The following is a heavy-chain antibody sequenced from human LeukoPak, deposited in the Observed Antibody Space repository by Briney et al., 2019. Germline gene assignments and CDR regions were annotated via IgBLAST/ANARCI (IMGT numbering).Heavy chain of an antibody. D-gene: IGHD3-22*01. Sequence: PSETLSLTCAVYGGSFSGYYWSWIRQPPGKGLEWIGEINHSGSTNYNPSLKSRVTISVDTSKNQFSLKLSSVTAADTAVYYCARVGRTNYYDSSGYHPVDYWGQGTLVTVSS. CDR3: ARVGRTNYYDSSGYHPVDY. CDR2: INHSGST. V-gene: IGHV4-34*01. J-gene: IGHJ4*02. CDR1: GGSFSGYY.